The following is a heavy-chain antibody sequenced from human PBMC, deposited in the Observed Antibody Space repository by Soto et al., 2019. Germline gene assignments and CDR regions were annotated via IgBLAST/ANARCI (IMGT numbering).Heavy chain of an antibody. CDR1: AGSISSYY. CDR2: IYNSGST. CDR3: ARIIRTLAWDGVDV. V-gene: IGHV4-59*01. D-gene: IGHD3-10*01. Sequence: QVQLQESGPGLVKASETLSLTCTVSAGSISSYYWGWIRQSPGKGLEWIGYIYNSGSTNYNPSLKSRLTMSVDTSKNQFSLKLSSVTAPDTAVYYCARIIRTLAWDGVDVWGQGTRVTV. J-gene: IGHJ6*02.